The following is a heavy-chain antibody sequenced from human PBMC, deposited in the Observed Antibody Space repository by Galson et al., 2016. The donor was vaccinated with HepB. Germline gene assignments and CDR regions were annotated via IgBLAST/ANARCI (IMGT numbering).Heavy chain of an antibody. V-gene: IGHV3-23*01. CDR3: AKGGVPAVYYYYYGMDV. D-gene: IGHD2-2*01. CDR2: ISGSGGST. J-gene: IGHJ6*02. Sequence: SLRLSCAASGFTFSDYAMSWVRQAPGKGLEWVSGISGSGGSTYYADSVKGRFTISRDNSKNTLYLQMNSLRAEDTAVYYCAKGGVPAVYYYYYGMDVWGQGTTVTVSS. CDR1: GFTFSDYA.